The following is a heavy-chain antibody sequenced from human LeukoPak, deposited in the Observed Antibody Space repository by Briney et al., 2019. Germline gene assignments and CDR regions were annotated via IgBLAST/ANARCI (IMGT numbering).Heavy chain of an antibody. CDR3: ARDNASRDPPHFDY. J-gene: IGHJ4*02. D-gene: IGHD3-16*01. CDR1: GGTFSSYA. V-gene: IGHV1-69*06. CDR2: IIPIFGTT. Sequence: GASVKVSCKASGGTFSSYAISWVRQAPGQGLEWMGGIIPIFGTTNYARKFRGRVTLTADKSTRTAYMELSSLRSEDTAVYYCARDNASRDPPHFDYWGQGTLVTVSS.